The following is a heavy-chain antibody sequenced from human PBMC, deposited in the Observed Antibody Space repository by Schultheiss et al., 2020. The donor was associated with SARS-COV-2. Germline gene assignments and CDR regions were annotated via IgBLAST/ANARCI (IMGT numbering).Heavy chain of an antibody. J-gene: IGHJ4*02. D-gene: IGHD4-17*01. CDR1: GYSFSTYW. Sequence: GESLKISCKGSGYSFSTYWIAWVRQMPGEGLEWMGIIYPDDSDDNYSPSFKGRVTISADKSISTAYLQWSSLKASDTGVYFCARLYGDQKYYFDYWGQGTLVTVSS. CDR3: ARLYGDQKYYFDY. V-gene: IGHV5-51*01. CDR2: IYPDDSDD.